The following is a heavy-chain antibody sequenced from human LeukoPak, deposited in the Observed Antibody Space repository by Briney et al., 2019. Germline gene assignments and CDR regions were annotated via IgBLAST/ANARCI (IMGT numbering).Heavy chain of an antibody. CDR1: GGSISSYY. V-gene: IGHV4-59*01. J-gene: IGHJ5*02. Sequence: SETLSLTCIVSGGSISSYYWSWIRQPPGKGLEWIGYIYYSGSTNYNPSLKSRVTISVDTSKNQFSLKLSSVTAADTAVYYCARASRYFSPKFDPWGQGTLVTVSS. D-gene: IGHD3-9*01. CDR3: ARASRYFSPKFDP. CDR2: IYYSGST.